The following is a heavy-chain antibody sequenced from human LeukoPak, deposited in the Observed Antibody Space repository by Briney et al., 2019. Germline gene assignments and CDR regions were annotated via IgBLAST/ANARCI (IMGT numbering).Heavy chain of an antibody. D-gene: IGHD5-18*01. CDR3: AREIGGILVFDY. Sequence: ASVKVSLKASGYKFTGYYMHWVRQAPGQGLEWMGWINPNSGDSHHAQKFQGRVTMTRDTSISTAYMELSRLRSDDTAVYYCAREIGGILVFDYWGQGTLVTVSS. J-gene: IGHJ4*02. CDR1: GYKFTGYY. CDR2: INPNSGDS. V-gene: IGHV1-2*02.